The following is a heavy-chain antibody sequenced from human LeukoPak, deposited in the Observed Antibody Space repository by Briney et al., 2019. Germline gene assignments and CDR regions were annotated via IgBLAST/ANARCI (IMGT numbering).Heavy chain of an antibody. Sequence: PGGSLRLSCAASGFTFSSYGKHWVRQAPGKGLEWVAVIWYDGSNKYYADSVKGRFAISRDNAKNSLYLQMNSLRAEDTAVYYCARRRDFIDYWGQGTLVTVSS. CDR2: IWYDGSNK. D-gene: IGHD3/OR15-3a*01. CDR1: GFTFSSYG. V-gene: IGHV3-33*01. J-gene: IGHJ4*02. CDR3: ARRRDFIDY.